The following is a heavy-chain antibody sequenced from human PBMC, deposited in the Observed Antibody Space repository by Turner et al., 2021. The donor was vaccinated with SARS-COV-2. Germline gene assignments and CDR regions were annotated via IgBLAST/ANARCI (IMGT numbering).Heavy chain of an antibody. CDR1: CGSISSSTYY. Sequence: QLQLQESVPGLVKPSETLSLTCTVSCGSISSSTYYWGWIRPPPGKGLEWIGSIYYSGITYYNPSLKSRVTISVDTSKNQFSLKLSSVTAADTAVYYCARRMDTAMDYYGMDVWGQGTTVTVSS. CDR2: IYYSGIT. CDR3: ARRMDTAMDYYGMDV. D-gene: IGHD5-18*01. V-gene: IGHV4-39*01. J-gene: IGHJ6*02.